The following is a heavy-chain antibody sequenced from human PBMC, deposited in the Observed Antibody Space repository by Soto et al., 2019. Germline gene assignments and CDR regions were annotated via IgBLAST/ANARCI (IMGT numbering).Heavy chain of an antibody. Sequence: EVQLVESGGGLVQPGGSLTLSCAASGFPFSSFWMTWVRQAPGKGLEWVANIKQDGSAKNYVDSVEGRFTVSRDNAKNSLYLQMNSLRAEDTAVYYCVRSQSAAYHAWGQGTMVIVSS. V-gene: IGHV3-7*01. CDR3: VRSQSAAYHA. J-gene: IGHJ3*01. D-gene: IGHD3-3*01. CDR1: GFPFSSFW. CDR2: IKQDGSAK.